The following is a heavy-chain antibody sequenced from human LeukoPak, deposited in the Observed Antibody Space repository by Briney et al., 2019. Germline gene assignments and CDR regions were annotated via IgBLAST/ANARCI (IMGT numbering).Heavy chain of an antibody. D-gene: IGHD5-18*01. CDR3: ARVDTAMVAGGGDY. CDR1: GYTFTGHY. J-gene: IGHJ4*02. CDR2: IHPNTGGT. V-gene: IGHV1-2*02. Sequence: ASVKVSCKASGYTFTGHYIHWVRQAPGQGLEWMGWIHPNTGGTKYAQKFQGRVTMTRDTSSSTAYMELSRLRSDDTAVYYCARVDTAMVAGGGDYWGQGTLVTVSS.